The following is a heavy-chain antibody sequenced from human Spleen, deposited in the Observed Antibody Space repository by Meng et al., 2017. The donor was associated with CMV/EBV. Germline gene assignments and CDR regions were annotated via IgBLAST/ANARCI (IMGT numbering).Heavy chain of an antibody. D-gene: IGHD1-26*01. CDR2: INPTSGAT. CDR1: GYIFTAYY. Sequence: ASVKVSCKASGYIFTAYYLHWVRQAPGQGLEWMGWINPTSGATNYAQKFQGRVTMTRDTSISTAYMELSSLRSDDTAVYYCARVNTGVRGWELPDWGQGTLVTVSS. CDR3: ARVNTGVRGWELPD. V-gene: IGHV1-2*02. J-gene: IGHJ4*02.